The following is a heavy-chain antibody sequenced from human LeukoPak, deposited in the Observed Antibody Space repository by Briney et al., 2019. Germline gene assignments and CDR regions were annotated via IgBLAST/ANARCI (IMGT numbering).Heavy chain of an antibody. V-gene: IGHV4-38-2*02. CDR2: IYHSGST. CDR1: GYSISSGYY. Sequence: SETLSLTCTVSGYSISSGYYWGWIRQPPGKGLEWIGSIYHSGSTYYNPSLKSRVTISVDTSKNQLSLKLSSVTAADTAVYYCARARYCTTCYYYYYYMDVWGKGTTVTVSS. CDR3: ARARYCTTCYYYYYYMDV. J-gene: IGHJ6*03. D-gene: IGHD2-8*01.